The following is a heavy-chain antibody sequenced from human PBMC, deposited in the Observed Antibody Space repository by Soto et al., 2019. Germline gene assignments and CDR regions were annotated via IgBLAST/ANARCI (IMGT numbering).Heavy chain of an antibody. CDR3: TRDASRDSSARGWFDP. V-gene: IGHV3-21*01. CDR2: ISSNSAYI. D-gene: IGHD6-13*01. J-gene: IGHJ5*02. Sequence: GGALRVSCSASGFTFRSFTMNWVRQAPGKGLEWVSTISSNSAYIYYTDALRGRFTISRDNAKNSLHLQMNSLRAEDTAVYYCTRDASRDSSARGWFDPWGPGTLVTVSS. CDR1: GFTFRSFT.